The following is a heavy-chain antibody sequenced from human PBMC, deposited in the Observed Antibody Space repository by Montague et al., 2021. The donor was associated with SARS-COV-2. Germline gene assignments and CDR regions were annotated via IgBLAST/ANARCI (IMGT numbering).Heavy chain of an antibody. D-gene: IGHD1-26*01. V-gene: IGHV2-70*11. CDR1: GFSLKTPGMC. CDR3: ARTSPYSGSYKEFDY. J-gene: IGHJ4*02. CDR2: IDWDGDK. Sequence: PALVKPTQTVTPTCTFSGFSLKTPGMCVSWIRQPPGKALEWLARIDWDGDKDFGTSLKTRLTVSRDTSKNQVVLTMTNMDPGDTATYYCARTSPYSGSYKEFDYWGQGVLVTVSS.